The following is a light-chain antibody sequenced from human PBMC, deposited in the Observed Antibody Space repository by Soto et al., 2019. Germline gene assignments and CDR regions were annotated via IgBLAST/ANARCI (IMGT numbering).Light chain of an antibody. CDR3: QHYNSYPPMYT. Sequence: DIQMTQSPSTLSASVGDRVTITCRASQTIGSLLAWYQQKAGRAPKLLIYKASTLESGVPSRFSGSRSGTEFTLTISSLQSDDFATYYCQHYNSYPPMYTFGQGTKLEI. CDR2: KAS. J-gene: IGKJ2*01. V-gene: IGKV1-5*03. CDR1: QTIGSL.